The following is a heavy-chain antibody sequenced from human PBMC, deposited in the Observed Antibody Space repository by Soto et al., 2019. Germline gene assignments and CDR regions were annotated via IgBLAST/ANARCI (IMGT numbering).Heavy chain of an antibody. Sequence: SETLSLTCAVYGGSFSAYYWSWIRQPAGKGLEWIGRIYNGGIPLIHPSLESRVALSLDTSKNQFSLTLSSVTAADTAIYYCASQDYDKSVYYFDYWGRGTLVTVSS. CDR2: IYNGGIP. V-gene: IGHV4-59*10. J-gene: IGHJ4*02. D-gene: IGHD3-22*01. CDR1: GGSFSAYY. CDR3: ASQDYDKSVYYFDY.